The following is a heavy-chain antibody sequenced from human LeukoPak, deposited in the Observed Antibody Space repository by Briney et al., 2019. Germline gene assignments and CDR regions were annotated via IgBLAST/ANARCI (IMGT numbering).Heavy chain of an antibody. D-gene: IGHD2-2*02. CDR3: ARLSGAPVRHPIYHFDS. J-gene: IGHJ4*02. V-gene: IGHV4-38-2*01. Sequence: SETLSLTCAVSGYSISNDYYWGWVRQPPGNGLEWIGNIYHSGSTYKNSSLKSRLTMSLDTSKNQFSLKLISVTAADTAMYYCARLSGAPVRHPIYHFDSWGQGTLVTVSS. CDR2: IYHSGST. CDR1: GYSISNDYY.